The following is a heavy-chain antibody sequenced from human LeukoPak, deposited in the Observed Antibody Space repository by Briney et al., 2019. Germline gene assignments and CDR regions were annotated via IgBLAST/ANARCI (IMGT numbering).Heavy chain of an antibody. D-gene: IGHD4-17*01. CDR1: GGTFSSYA. V-gene: IGHV1-69*04. J-gene: IGHJ4*02. CDR2: IIPILGIA. Sequence: ASVKVSCKASGGTFSSYAISWVRQAPGQGLEWMGRIIPILGIANYAQKFQGRVTITADKSTSTAYMELSSLRSEDTAVYYCARDDGDYCFDYWGQGTLVTVFS. CDR3: ARDDGDYCFDY.